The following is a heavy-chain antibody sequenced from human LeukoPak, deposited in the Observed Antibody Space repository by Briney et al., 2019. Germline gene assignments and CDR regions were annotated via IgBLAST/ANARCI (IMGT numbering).Heavy chain of an antibody. J-gene: IGHJ4*02. CDR1: GFAFSTLS. CDR2: IGDNGDNT. D-gene: IGHD2-21*01. CDR3: VRDLWCFDY. V-gene: IGHV3-64D*09. Sequence: QPGGSLKLSCSASGFAFSTLSMHWVRQAPGMRLEYVAFIGDNGDNTYYADSVKGRFTISRDNSKNTLYLHMSSLTTEDTAVYYCVRDLWCFDYWGQGTVVTVSS.